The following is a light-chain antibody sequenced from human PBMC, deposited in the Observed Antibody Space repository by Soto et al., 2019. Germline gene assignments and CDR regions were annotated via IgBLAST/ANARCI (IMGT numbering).Light chain of an antibody. Sequence: EIVWTQSPGTLSLSPGERATLSCRASQSLSNSELAWYQQTPGQAPRLLIYGASSRATGIPDRFRGTGSGTACTLTISRLEPEDSAVYYCQQHGKTFCQGTKVEIK. J-gene: IGKJ1*01. CDR1: QSLSNSE. V-gene: IGKV3-20*01. CDR2: GAS. CDR3: QQHGKT.